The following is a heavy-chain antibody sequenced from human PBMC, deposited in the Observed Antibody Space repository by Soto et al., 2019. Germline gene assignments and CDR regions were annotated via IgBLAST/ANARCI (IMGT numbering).Heavy chain of an antibody. CDR3: ARYSSGWSTPNNWFDP. Sequence: LRLSCAASGFTFSSYSMNWVRQAPGKGLEWVSSISSSSSYIYYADSVKGRFTISRDNAKNSLYLQMNSLRAEDTAVYYCARYSSGWSTPNNWFDPWGQGTLVTVS. CDR1: GFTFSSYS. D-gene: IGHD6-19*01. CDR2: ISSSSSYI. V-gene: IGHV3-21*01. J-gene: IGHJ5*02.